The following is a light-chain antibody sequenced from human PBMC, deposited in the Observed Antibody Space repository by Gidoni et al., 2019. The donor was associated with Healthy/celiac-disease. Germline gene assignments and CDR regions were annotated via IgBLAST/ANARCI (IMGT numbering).Light chain of an antibody. CDR1: QSVSSN. V-gene: IGKV3-15*01. CDR2: GAS. Sequence: EIVMTHSPATLSVSPGERANLSCRASQSVSSNLAWYQQKPGQAPRLLIYGASTRATGIPARFSGSVSGTEFTLTISSLQSEDFAVYYCQQYNNWPPWTFGQGTKVEIK. J-gene: IGKJ1*01. CDR3: QQYNNWPPWT.